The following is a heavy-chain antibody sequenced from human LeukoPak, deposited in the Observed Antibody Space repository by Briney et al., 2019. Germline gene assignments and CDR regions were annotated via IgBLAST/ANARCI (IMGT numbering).Heavy chain of an antibody. J-gene: IGHJ4*02. V-gene: IGHV3-30*02. CDR2: IRYDGSNK. D-gene: IGHD2-15*01. Sequence: GGSLRLSCAASGSTFSSYGMHWVRQAPGKGLEWVAFIRYDGSNKYYADSVKGRFTISKDNSKNTLSLEMNSLRAEDTAVYYCARDSTYATRFDYWGQGTLVTVSS. CDR3: ARDSTYATRFDY. CDR1: GSTFSSYG.